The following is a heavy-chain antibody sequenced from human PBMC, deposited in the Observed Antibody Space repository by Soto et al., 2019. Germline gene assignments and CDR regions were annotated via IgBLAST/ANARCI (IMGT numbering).Heavy chain of an antibody. V-gene: IGHV3-30-3*01. D-gene: IGHD7-27*01. Sequence: QVQLVESGGGVVQPGRSQRLSCAASGFTFSSYAMHWVRQAPGKGLEWVAVISYDGSNKYYADSVKGRFTISRDNSKNTLYLQMNSLRAEDTAVYYCARGTGDWGAFDYWGQGTLVTVSS. J-gene: IGHJ4*02. CDR1: GFTFSSYA. CDR2: ISYDGSNK. CDR3: ARGTGDWGAFDY.